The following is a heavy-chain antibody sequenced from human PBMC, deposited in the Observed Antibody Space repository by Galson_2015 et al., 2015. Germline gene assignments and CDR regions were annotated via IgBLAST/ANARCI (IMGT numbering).Heavy chain of an antibody. CDR2: ISGSGATT. Sequence: SLRLSCAASGFSFNKYAMNWVRQFPEKGLEWVSAISGSGATTDYADSVDSRFTISRDNSKNMLYLQMNSLRADDTALYYCAKDIIGAPGRHFDSWGQGTLVTVSS. CDR3: AKDIIGAPGRHFDS. CDR1: GFSFNKYA. D-gene: IGHD6-13*01. V-gene: IGHV3-23*01. J-gene: IGHJ4*02.